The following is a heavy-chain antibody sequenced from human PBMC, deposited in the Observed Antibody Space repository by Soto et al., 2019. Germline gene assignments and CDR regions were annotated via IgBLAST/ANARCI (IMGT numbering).Heavy chain of an antibody. CDR3: ARHTTGLPCDY. J-gene: IGHJ4*02. V-gene: IGHV4-4*02. CDR1: GGSISSDKW. Sequence: QVQLQESGPGLVKPSGTLSLTCAVSGGSISSDKWWSWVRQPPGKGLEWIGEIYHSGPTNYSPSLESRVSISVDKSKNQFSLKLSSVTAADTAVYFCARHTTGLPCDYWGQGTLVTVSS. CDR2: IYHSGPT. D-gene: IGHD1-1*01.